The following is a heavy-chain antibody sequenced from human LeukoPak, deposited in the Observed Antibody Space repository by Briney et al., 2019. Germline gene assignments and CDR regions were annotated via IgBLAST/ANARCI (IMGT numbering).Heavy chain of an antibody. CDR3: ARGVAGTWYFDL. CDR2: INSDGSST. V-gene: IGHV3-74*01. J-gene: IGHJ2*01. CDR1: GFIFSSYW. Sequence: QPGGSLRLSCAASGFIFSSYWMHWVRQAPGKGLVWVSHINSDGSSTSYADSVKGRFTISRDNAKNTLYLQTNSLRAEDTAVYYCARGVAGTWYFDLWGRGTLVTVSS. D-gene: IGHD6-19*01.